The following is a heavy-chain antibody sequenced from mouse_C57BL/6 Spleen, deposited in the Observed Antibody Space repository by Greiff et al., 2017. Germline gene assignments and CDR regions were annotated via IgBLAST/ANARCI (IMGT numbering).Heavy chain of an antibody. CDR2: ISDGGSYT. V-gene: IGHV5-4*01. J-gene: IGHJ3*01. CDR3: ARDEGLRRFAY. Sequence: EVMLVESGGGLVKPGGSLKLSCAASGFTFSGYAMSWVRQTPEKRLEWVATISDGGSYTYYPDNVKGRFTISRDKAKSNLYLQMSHLKSEDTAMYYCARDEGLRRFAYWGQGTLVTVSA. CDR1: GFTFSGYA. D-gene: IGHD1-2*01.